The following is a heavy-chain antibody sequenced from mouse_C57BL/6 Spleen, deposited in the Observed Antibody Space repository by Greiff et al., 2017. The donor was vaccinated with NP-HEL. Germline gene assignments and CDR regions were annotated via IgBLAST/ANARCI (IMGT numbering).Heavy chain of an antibody. V-gene: IGHV1-69*01. CDR1: GYTFTSYW. Sequence: VQLQQPGAELVMPGASVKLSCKASGYTFTSYWMHWVKQRPGQGLEWIGEIDPSDSYTNYNQKFKGKSTLTVDKSSSTAYMQLSSLTSEDSAVYYCARREDYYGSSLYWYFDVWGTGTTVTVSS. CDR3: ARREDYYGSSLYWYFDV. J-gene: IGHJ1*03. D-gene: IGHD1-1*01. CDR2: IDPSDSYT.